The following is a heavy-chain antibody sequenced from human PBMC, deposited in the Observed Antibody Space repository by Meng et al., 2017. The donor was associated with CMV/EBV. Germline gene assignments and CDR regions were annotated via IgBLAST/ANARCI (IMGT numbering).Heavy chain of an antibody. V-gene: IGHV4-39*01. Sequence: SETLSLTCSVSGGSIRSRSSYWGWIRQPPGKALEWIGSIFHSGSTYYNPSLKSRVTISVDTSKNQFSLKLSSVTAADTAVYYCARQDKLSEIDYWGQGALVTVSS. D-gene: IGHD2-15*01. J-gene: IGHJ4*02. CDR3: ARQDKLSEIDY. CDR1: GGSIRSRSSY. CDR2: IFHSGST.